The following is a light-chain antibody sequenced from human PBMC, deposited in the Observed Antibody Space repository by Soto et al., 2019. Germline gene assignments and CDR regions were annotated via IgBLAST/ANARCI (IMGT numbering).Light chain of an antibody. Sequence: EVVLTQSPGTLSLSPGERAILSCRASQSVNSRYLAWYQQKHGQAPRRLISGASSRATGIPDRFSGSGSGTDFTLIINRLEAEDFAVYYCQHYDNSPLTFGGGTKVEI. J-gene: IGKJ4*01. CDR2: GAS. V-gene: IGKV3-20*01. CDR3: QHYDNSPLT. CDR1: QSVNSRY.